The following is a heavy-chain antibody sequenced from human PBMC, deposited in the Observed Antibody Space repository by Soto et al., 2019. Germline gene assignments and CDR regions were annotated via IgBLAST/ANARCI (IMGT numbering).Heavy chain of an antibody. J-gene: IGHJ5*02. Sequence: ASVKVSCKASGYTFFTYDVSWVRQAPGQGLEWMGWISTYSGDTKYAQKFQGRVTMTTDTSTTTAYLELRSLRSDDTAVYYCARHHGPTTSENWFDPWGQGTLVTVSS. CDR2: ISTYSGDT. CDR1: GYTFFTYD. V-gene: IGHV1-18*01. D-gene: IGHD5-12*01. CDR3: ARHHGPTTSENWFDP.